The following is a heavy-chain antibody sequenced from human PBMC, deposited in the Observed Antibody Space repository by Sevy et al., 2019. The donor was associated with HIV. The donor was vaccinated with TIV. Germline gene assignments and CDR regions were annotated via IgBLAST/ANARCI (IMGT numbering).Heavy chain of an antibody. CDR3: AKDNVEYSSGWYFYFDF. D-gene: IGHD6-13*01. J-gene: IGHJ4*02. V-gene: IGHV3-9*01. Sequence: GGSLRLSCAASGFTFDDYAMHWVRQVPGKGLEWVAGITWNSGSIGYADSVKGRFTISRDNAKKAVYLQMNSLRAEDTALYYCAKDNVEYSSGWYFYFDFWGQGTLVTVSS. CDR1: GFTFDDYA. CDR2: ITWNSGSI.